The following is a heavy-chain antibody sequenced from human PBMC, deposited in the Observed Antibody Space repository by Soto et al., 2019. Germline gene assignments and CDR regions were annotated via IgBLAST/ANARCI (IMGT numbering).Heavy chain of an antibody. CDR1: GFTFNRYA. D-gene: IGHD3-3*02. Sequence: QAQLVESGGGVVQPGRSLRVSCAASGFTFNRYAMHWVRQAPGKGLEWVAVISYDGSDKYYKDSVKVRFTISRDNSKNTLYLHINSLRADDTAVYYCAIPKLAVDGQSPIGNWFDPWGQGTLVTVSS. J-gene: IGHJ5*02. V-gene: IGHV3-30-3*01. CDR3: AIPKLAVDGQSPIGNWFDP. CDR2: ISYDGSDK.